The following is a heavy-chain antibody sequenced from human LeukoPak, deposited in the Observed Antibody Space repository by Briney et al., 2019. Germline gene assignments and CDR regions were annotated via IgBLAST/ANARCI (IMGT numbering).Heavy chain of an antibody. CDR3: AELGITMIGGV. D-gene: IGHD3-10*02. J-gene: IGHJ6*04. Sequence: GGSLRLSCAASGFTFNNYAMHWVRQAPGKGLEWVALISYDGSNKFYADSVKGRFTISRDNAKNSLYLQMNSLRAEDTAVYYCAELGITMIGGVWGKGTTVTISS. V-gene: IGHV3-30*18. CDR1: GFTFNNYA. CDR2: ISYDGSNK.